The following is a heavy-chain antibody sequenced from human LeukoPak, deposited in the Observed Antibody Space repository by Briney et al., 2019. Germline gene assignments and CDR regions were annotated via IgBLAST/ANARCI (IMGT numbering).Heavy chain of an antibody. Sequence: PSETLSLTCTVSGGSISSGGYYWSWIRQHPGKGLEWIGYIYYSGSTYYNPSLKSRVTISVDTSKNQLSLKLSSVTAADTAVYYCARDFGQFGELSSDAFDIWGQGTMVTVSS. D-gene: IGHD3-10*01. CDR3: ARDFGQFGELSSDAFDI. CDR1: GGSISSGGYY. J-gene: IGHJ3*02. CDR2: IYYSGST. V-gene: IGHV4-31*03.